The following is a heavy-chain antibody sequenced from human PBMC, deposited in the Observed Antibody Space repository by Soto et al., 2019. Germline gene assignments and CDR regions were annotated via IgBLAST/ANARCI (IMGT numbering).Heavy chain of an antibody. CDR3: AKDLEGSSPTWFDP. J-gene: IGHJ5*02. V-gene: IGHV3-23*01. D-gene: IGHD6-6*01. CDR2: ISGSGGST. Sequence: VGSLRLSCAASGFTFSSYAMSWVRQAPGKGLEWVSAISGSGGSTYYADSVKGRFTISRDNSKNTLYLQMNSLRAEDTAVSYCAKDLEGSSPTWFDPWGQGTLVTVSS. CDR1: GFTFSSYA.